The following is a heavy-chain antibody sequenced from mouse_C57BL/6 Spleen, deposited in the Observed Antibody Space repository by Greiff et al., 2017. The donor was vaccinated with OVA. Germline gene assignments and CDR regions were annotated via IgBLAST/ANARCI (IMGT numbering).Heavy chain of an antibody. J-gene: IGHJ4*01. CDR1: GYTFTSSW. CDR2: IHPNSGST. CDR3: ARILYQHGAMDY. D-gene: IGHD2-12*01. V-gene: IGHV1-64*01. Sequence: QVQLQQPGAELVKPGASVKLSCKASGYTFTSSWMHWVKQRPGQGLEWIGMIHPNSGSTNYNEKFKSKATLTVDKSSSTAYMQLSSLTSEDAAVYYCARILYQHGAMDYWGQGTSVTVSS.